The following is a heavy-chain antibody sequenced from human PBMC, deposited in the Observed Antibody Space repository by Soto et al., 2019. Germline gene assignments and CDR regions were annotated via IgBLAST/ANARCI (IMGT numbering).Heavy chain of an antibody. J-gene: IGHJ4*02. D-gene: IGHD6-19*01. CDR3: ARHVEYSSGWLDY. Sequence: QLQLQESGPGLVKPSETLSLTCTVSGGSISSSSYYWGWIRQPPGKGLEWSGSIYYRGSTYYNPSLKSRVTISVDTSKNQFSLKLSSVTAADTAVYYCARHVEYSSGWLDYWGQGTLVTVSS. CDR1: GGSISSSSYY. V-gene: IGHV4-39*01. CDR2: IYYRGST.